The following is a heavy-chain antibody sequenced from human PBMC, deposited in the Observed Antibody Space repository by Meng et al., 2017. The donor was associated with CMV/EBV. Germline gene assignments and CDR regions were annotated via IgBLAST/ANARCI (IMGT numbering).Heavy chain of an antibody. J-gene: IGHJ3*02. CDR3: ARDWTIFGVVIPGDDAFDI. Sequence: ASVKVSCKASGYTFTSYYMHWVRQAPGQGLEWMGIINPSGGSTSYAQKFQGRVTMTRDTSTSTVYMELSSLRSEDTAVYYCARDWTIFGVVIPGDDAFDIWGQGTVVTVSS. V-gene: IGHV1-46*01. CDR2: INPSGGST. CDR1: GYTFTSYY. D-gene: IGHD3-3*01.